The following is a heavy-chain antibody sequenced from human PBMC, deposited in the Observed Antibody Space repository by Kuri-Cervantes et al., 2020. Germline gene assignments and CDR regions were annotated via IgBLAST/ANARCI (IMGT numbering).Heavy chain of an antibody. CDR1: GFTFSSYG. CDR3: AKDLSWYHPYYYYGMDV. Sequence: GGSLRLSCAASGFTFSSYGMHWVRQAPGKGLEWVAVISYDGSNKYYADSVKGRFTISRGNSKNALYLQMNSLRAEDTAVYYCAKDLSWYHPYYYYGMDVWGQGTTVTVSS. CDR2: ISYDGSNK. V-gene: IGHV3-30*18. D-gene: IGHD6-13*01. J-gene: IGHJ6*02.